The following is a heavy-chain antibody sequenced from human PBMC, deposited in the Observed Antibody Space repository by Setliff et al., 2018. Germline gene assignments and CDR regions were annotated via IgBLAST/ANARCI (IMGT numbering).Heavy chain of an antibody. Sequence: ASVKVSCKASGYTFTSYAMHWVRQAPGQRLEWMGWINAGNGNTKYSQKFQGRVTMTTDTSTSTAYMELRSLRSDDTAVYYCARDPREGDYGDSYAAYYYYGMDVWGQGTTVTVSS. CDR1: GYTFTSYA. CDR2: INAGNGNT. CDR3: ARDPREGDYGDSYAAYYYYGMDV. V-gene: IGHV1-3*01. J-gene: IGHJ6*02. D-gene: IGHD4-17*01.